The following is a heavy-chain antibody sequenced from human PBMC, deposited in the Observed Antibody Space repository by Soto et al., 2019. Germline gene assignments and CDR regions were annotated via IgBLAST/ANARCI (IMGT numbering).Heavy chain of an antibody. D-gene: IGHD1-26*01. CDR1: GGALSGYN. CDR3: ARVSSGVGPDY. V-gene: IGHV4-34*01. J-gene: IGHJ4*02. Sequence: QVQLQQWGAGLLKPSETLSLTCAVYGGALSGYNWSWIRQPPGKGLERIGEINHSGGTTYNPSLKSRVTISVDTSKNQFSLSLRSLTAADTAVYYCARVSSGVGPDYWGQGTLVTVSS. CDR2: INHSGGT.